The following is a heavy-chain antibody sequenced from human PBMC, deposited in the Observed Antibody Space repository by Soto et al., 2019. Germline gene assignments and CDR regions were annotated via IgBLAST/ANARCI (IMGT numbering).Heavy chain of an antibody. CDR1: GYRFTSYW. CDR2: IDPSDSYT. V-gene: IGHV5-10-1*01. CDR3: ARQGNSTNMVYYYAMDV. J-gene: IGHJ6*02. Sequence: PGESLKISCKGSGYRFTSYWISWVRQMPGKGLEWMGRIDPSDSYTNYSPSFQGHVTISADKSISTAYLQWSSLKASDTAMYYCARQGNSTNMVYYYAMDVWGQGTTVTAP. D-gene: IGHD3-10*01.